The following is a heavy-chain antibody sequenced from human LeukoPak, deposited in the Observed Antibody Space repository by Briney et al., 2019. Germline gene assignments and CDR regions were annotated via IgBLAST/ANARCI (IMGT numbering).Heavy chain of an antibody. J-gene: IGHJ4*02. Sequence: GGSLRLSRAASGFTFSSYSMNWVRQAPGKGLEWVSYISSSSSTIYYADSVKGRFTISRDNAKNSLYLQMNSLRDEDTAVYYCARGRVYCSGTSCYEDYWGQGTLVTVSS. CDR1: GFTFSSYS. V-gene: IGHV3-48*02. CDR2: ISSSSSTI. D-gene: IGHD2-2*01. CDR3: ARGRVYCSGTSCYEDY.